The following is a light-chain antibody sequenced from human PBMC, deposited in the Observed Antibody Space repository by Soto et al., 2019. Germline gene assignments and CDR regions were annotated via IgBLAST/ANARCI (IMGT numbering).Light chain of an antibody. CDR1: QDVRNY. CDR2: VAS. V-gene: IGKV1-17*01. Sequence: DIQMTQFPSSLSASVGDRVTITCRASQDVRNYLAWYQQKPGEAPKRLISVASSLQSGVPSRFSGSGSGTEFTLTISSLQPEDFATYYCLQHSSYPRLSFGGGTKVEIK. CDR3: LQHSSYPRLS. J-gene: IGKJ4*01.